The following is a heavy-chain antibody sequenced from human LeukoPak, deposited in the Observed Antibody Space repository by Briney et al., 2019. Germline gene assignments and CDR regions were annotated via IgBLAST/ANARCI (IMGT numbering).Heavy chain of an antibody. D-gene: IGHD7-27*01. V-gene: IGHV4-59*08. J-gene: IGHJ4*02. Sequence: PSETLSLTCTVSGDSVSTYYWSWIRQPLGKGLEWIGYMYYSGSTNYNPSLKSRVTMSVDTSKNQFSLKLSSVTAADTAVYYCASRNWGSDYWGQGTLVTVSS. CDR1: GDSVSTYY. CDR3: ASRNWGSDY. CDR2: MYYSGST.